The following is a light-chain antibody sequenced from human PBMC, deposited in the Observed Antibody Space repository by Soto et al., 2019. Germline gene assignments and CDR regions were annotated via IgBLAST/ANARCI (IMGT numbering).Light chain of an antibody. CDR2: STH. CDR1: SSNIGTYT. Sequence: QSVLTHPPSASGNPGQRVTISCSGRSSNIGTYTVNWYQQLPGTAPKLLIYSTHQRPSGVPDRFSGSKSGTSASLAISGLQSEDEADYYCAAWDDRLNGQGVFGGGTKLTVL. V-gene: IGLV1-44*01. J-gene: IGLJ2*01. CDR3: AAWDDRLNGQGV.